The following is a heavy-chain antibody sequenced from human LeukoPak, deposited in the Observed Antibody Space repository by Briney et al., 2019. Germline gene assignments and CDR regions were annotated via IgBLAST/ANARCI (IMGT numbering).Heavy chain of an antibody. D-gene: IGHD2-15*01. Sequence: PGGSLRLSCAASGFTFNTYAMHWVRQAPGKGLVWVAVISYDGSNKYYADSVKGRFTISRDNSKNTLYLQMNSLRPEDTAVYYCARDGRCSGGSCDGHMDYWGQGTLVTVSS. J-gene: IGHJ4*02. CDR3: ARDGRCSGGSCDGHMDY. CDR1: GFTFNTYA. V-gene: IGHV3-30-3*01. CDR2: ISYDGSNK.